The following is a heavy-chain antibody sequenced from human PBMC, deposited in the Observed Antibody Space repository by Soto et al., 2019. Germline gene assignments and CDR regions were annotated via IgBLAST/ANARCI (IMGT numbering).Heavy chain of an antibody. J-gene: IGHJ6*02. V-gene: IGHV3-15*01. Sequence: GGSLRLSCAASGFTFSNAWMSWVRQAPGKGLEWVGRIKSITDGGTPDYAAPVKGRFTISRDDSKNTLYLQMNSLKTEDTAVYYCTTGDCSSTSCYHPPGYYYYYYGMDVWGQGTTVTVSS. CDR3: TTGDCSSTSCYHPPGYYYYYYGMDV. CDR2: IKSITDGGTP. CDR1: GFTFSNAW. D-gene: IGHD2-2*01.